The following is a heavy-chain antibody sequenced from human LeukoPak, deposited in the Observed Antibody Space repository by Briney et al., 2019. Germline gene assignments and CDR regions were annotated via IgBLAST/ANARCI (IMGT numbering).Heavy chain of an antibody. Sequence: SETLSLTCTVSGYSISSGYYWGWIRQPPGKGLEWIGSIYHSGRTFYNPSLKSRVTISVDTSKNQFSLKLSSVTAADTAVYYCASLTVTTMPGDYWGQGTLVTVSS. CDR1: GYSISSGYY. CDR2: IYHSGRT. V-gene: IGHV4-38-2*02. CDR3: ASLTVTTMPGDY. J-gene: IGHJ4*02. D-gene: IGHD4-17*01.